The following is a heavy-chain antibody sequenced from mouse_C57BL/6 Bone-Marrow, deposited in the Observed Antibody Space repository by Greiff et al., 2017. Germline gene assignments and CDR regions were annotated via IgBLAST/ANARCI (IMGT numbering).Heavy chain of an antibody. D-gene: IGHD2-5*01. CDR1: GYTFTSYW. V-gene: IGHV1-55*01. Sequence: VQLQQPGAELVKPGASVKMSCKASGYTFTSYWITWVKQRPGQGLEWIGDIYPGSGSTNYNEKFKSKATLTVDTSSSTAYMQLSSLTSEDSAVYYCARPYYSNYRYFGVWGTGTTVTVSA. J-gene: IGHJ1*03. CDR3: ARPYYSNYRYFGV. CDR2: IYPGSGST.